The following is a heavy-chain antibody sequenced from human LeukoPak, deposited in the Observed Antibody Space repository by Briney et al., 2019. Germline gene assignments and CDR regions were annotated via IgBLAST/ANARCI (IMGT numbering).Heavy chain of an antibody. CDR1: GCSISSGGYY. Sequence: SQTLSLTCTVSGCSISSGGYYWSWIRQHPGKGLEWIGYIYYSGSTYYNPSLKSRVTISVDTSKNQFSLKLSSVTAADTAVYYCARRGGYSVYFDYWGQGTLVTVSS. J-gene: IGHJ4*02. D-gene: IGHD5/OR15-5a*01. CDR3: ARRGGYSVYFDY. CDR2: IYYSGST. V-gene: IGHV4-31*03.